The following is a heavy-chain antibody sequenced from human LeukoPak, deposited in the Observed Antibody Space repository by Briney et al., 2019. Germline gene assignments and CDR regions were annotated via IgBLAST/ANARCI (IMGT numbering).Heavy chain of an antibody. Sequence: SETLSLTCTVSGGSISSSSYYWGWIRQPPGKGLEWIGSIYYSGSTYYNPSLKSRVTISVDTSKNQFSLKLSSVTAADTAVYYCARRRTGITGNYNWFDPWGQGTLVTVSS. J-gene: IGHJ5*02. D-gene: IGHD1-20*01. CDR3: ARRRTGITGNYNWFDP. CDR1: GGSISSSSYY. CDR2: IYYSGST. V-gene: IGHV4-39*01.